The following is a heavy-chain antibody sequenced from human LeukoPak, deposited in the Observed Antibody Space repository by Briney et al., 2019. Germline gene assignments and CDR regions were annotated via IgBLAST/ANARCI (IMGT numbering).Heavy chain of an antibody. Sequence: PSETLSLTCAVYGGSFSGYYWSWIRQPPGKGLEWIGEINHSGSTNYNPSLKSRVTISVDTSKNQFSLKLSSVTAADTAVYYCARHEGNYYDSSGADYWGQGTLVTVSS. J-gene: IGHJ4*02. V-gene: IGHV4-34*01. CDR3: ARHEGNYYDSSGADY. CDR1: GGSFSGYY. CDR2: INHSGST. D-gene: IGHD3-22*01.